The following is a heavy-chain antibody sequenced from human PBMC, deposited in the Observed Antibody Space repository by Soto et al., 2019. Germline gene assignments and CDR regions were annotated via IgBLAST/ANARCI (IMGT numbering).Heavy chain of an antibody. CDR2: ISAYNGNT. CDR3: ARDRGIAAAGSSYYYGMDV. CDR1: GYTFTSYG. D-gene: IGHD6-13*01. J-gene: IGHJ6*02. Sequence: ASVKVSCKASGYTFTSYGISWVRQAPGQGLEWMGWISAYNGNTNYAQKLQGGVTMTTDTSTSTAYMELRSLRSDDTAVYYCARDRGIAAAGSSYYYGMDVWGQGTTVTVSS. V-gene: IGHV1-18*04.